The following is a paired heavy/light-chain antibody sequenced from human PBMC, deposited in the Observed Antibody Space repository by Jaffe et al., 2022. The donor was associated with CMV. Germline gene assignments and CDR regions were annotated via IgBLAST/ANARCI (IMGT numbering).Heavy chain of an antibody. D-gene: IGHD2-2*01. CDR1: GGSFSGYY. CDR3: ARGGYCSSTSCYPGAYGMDV. J-gene: IGHJ6*02. CDR2: INHSGST. Sequence: QVQLQQWGAGLLKPSETLSLTCAVYGGSFSGYYWSWIRQPPGKGLEWIGEINHSGSTNYNPSLKSRVTISVDTSKNQFSLKLSSVTAADTAVYYCARGGYCSSTSCYPGAYGMDVWGQGTTVTVSS. V-gene: IGHV4-34*01.
Light chain of an antibody. V-gene: IGKV3-20*01. J-gene: IGKJ1*01. CDR2: GAS. CDR1: QSVSSSY. Sequence: EIVLTQSPGTLSLSPGERATLSCRASQSVSSSYLAWYQQKPGQAPRLLIYGASSRATGIPDRFSGSGSGTDFTLTISRLEPEDFAVYYCQQYGSSPMTFGQGTKVEIK. CDR3: QQYGSSPMT.